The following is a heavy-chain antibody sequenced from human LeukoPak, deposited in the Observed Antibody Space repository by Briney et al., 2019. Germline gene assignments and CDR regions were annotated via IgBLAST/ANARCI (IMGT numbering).Heavy chain of an antibody. Sequence: SETLSLTCTATGGFISHSCYSWRSIRHPPFKPLQRLGSIYYSWRTYYNASLNSLVTISVDIAKNRFSLKLSSVTAADTTGYYCAATPSHYSYMDVWAKGTTVTVSS. CDR2: IYYSWRT. J-gene: IGHJ6*03. CDR3: AATPSHYSYMDV. CDR1: GGFISHSCYS. V-gene: IGHV4-39*01.